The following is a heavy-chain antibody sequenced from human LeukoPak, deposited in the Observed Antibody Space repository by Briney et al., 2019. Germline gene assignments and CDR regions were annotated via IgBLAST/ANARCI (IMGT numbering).Heavy chain of an antibody. CDR3: ARAAIVALGY. Sequence: SETLSLTCAVYGGSFSGYYWSWIRQPPGKGLEWIGGINHSGGTNYNPSLKSRVTISVDTSKNQFSLKLSSVTAADTAVYYCARAAIVALGYWGQGTLVTVSS. J-gene: IGHJ4*02. V-gene: IGHV4-34*01. D-gene: IGHD3-22*01. CDR2: INHSGGT. CDR1: GGSFSGYY.